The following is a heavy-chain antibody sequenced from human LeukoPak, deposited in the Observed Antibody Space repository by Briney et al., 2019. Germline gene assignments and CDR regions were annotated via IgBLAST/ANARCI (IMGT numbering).Heavy chain of an antibody. D-gene: IGHD2-15*01. CDR1: GYTFTSYG. V-gene: IGHV1-18*01. Sequence: GASVEVSCKASGYTFTSYGISWVRQAPGQGLEWMGWISAYNGNTNYAQKLQGRVTMTTDTSTSTAYMELRSLRSDDTAVYYCARVLYCSGGSCYWYFDYWGQGTLVTVSS. CDR2: ISAYNGNT. CDR3: ARVLYCSGGSCYWYFDY. J-gene: IGHJ4*02.